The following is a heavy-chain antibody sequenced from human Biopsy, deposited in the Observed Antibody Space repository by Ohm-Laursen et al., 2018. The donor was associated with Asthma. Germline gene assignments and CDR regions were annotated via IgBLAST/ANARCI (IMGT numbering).Heavy chain of an antibody. Sequence: RSLRLSCTASGFNFHNDGMNWVRRAPGKGLEWVAQILFDGRKINYPDSVKGRFTISRDNSKNMVYLQMNSLRPEDTAVYYCAKDRVAGRSYYFDYWGQGSLVSVSS. D-gene: IGHD6-13*01. CDR1: GFNFHNDG. J-gene: IGHJ4*02. CDR2: ILFDGRKI. CDR3: AKDRVAGRSYYFDY. V-gene: IGHV3-30*18.